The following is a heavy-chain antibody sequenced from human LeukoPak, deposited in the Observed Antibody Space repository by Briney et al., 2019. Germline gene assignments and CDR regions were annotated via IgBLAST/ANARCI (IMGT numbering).Heavy chain of an antibody. V-gene: IGHV3-48*03. J-gene: IGHJ6*02. D-gene: IGHD3-10*01. CDR1: EFTFSSYE. CDR3: ARVNYYGSGRSGMDV. Sequence: GGSLRLSCAASEFTFSSYEMKWVRQAPGKGREWVSYISSSGSTIYYADSVKGRFTVSRDNAKNSLFLQMNSLRVEDTAVYYCARVNYYGSGRSGMDVWGQGTTVTVSS. CDR2: ISSSGSTI.